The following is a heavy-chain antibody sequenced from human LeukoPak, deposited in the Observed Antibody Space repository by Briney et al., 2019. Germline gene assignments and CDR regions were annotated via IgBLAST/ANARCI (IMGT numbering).Heavy chain of an antibody. V-gene: IGHV4-34*01. CDR2: INHSGST. CDR3: ARRYSSGWYYFDY. D-gene: IGHD6-19*01. CDR1: GGAFSGYY. J-gene: IGHJ4*02. Sequence: TSETLSLTCAVYGGAFSGYYWGWIRQPPGKWLEWIGEINHSGSTNYNPSLKSRVSISVDTSKTQFSLKLSSVTAADTAVDYCARRYSSGWYYFDYWGQGTLVTVSS.